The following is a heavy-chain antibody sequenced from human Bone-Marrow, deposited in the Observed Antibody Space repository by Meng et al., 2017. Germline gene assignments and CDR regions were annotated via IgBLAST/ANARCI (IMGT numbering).Heavy chain of an antibody. J-gene: IGHJ6*02. D-gene: IGHD5-24*01. Sequence: GESLKISCAASGFTFSSYSMNWVRQAPGKGLEWVSSISSSSSYIYYADSVKGRFTISRDNAKNSLYLQMNSLRAEDTALYYCARLGWLQSYYYYYGMDVWGQGTTVTVSS. CDR2: ISSSSSYI. CDR3: ARLGWLQSYYYYYGMDV. V-gene: IGHV3-21*04. CDR1: GFTFSSYS.